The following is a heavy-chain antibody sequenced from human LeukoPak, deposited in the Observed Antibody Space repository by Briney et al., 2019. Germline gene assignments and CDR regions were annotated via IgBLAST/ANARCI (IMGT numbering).Heavy chain of an antibody. CDR1: GYTFTTYY. V-gene: IGHV1-46*01. J-gene: IGHJ4*02. D-gene: IGHD1-26*01. Sequence: GASVKVSCKASGYTFTTYYMHWVRQAPGQGLEWVGIINPRGGSTNYAQKFQGRVTITADEPTSTAYMELSSLRSEDTAVYYCARVVESGSQIIFDYWGQGTLVTVSS. CDR3: ARVVESGSQIIFDY. CDR2: INPRGGST.